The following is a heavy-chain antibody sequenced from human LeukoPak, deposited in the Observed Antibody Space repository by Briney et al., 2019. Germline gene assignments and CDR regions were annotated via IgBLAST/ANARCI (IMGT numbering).Heavy chain of an antibody. CDR2: ISGSGGST. CDR3: AKDREYYYGSGDYFDY. Sequence: GGSLRLSCAASGFTFSSYAMSWVRQAPGKGLEWVSAISGSGGSTYYADSVKGRFTISRDNSKNTLHLQMNSLRAEDTAVYYCAKDREYYYGSGDYFDYWGQGTLVTVSS. D-gene: IGHD3-10*01. CDR1: GFTFSSYA. J-gene: IGHJ4*02. V-gene: IGHV3-23*01.